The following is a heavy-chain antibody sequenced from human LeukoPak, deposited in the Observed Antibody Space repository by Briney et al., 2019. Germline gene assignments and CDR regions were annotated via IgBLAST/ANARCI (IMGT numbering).Heavy chain of an antibody. D-gene: IGHD3-3*01. V-gene: IGHV1-2*02. Sequence: GASVKVSCKASGYTFTGYYMHWVRQAPGQGLEWMGWINPNSGGTNYAQKFQGRVTMTRDTSISTAYMELSRLRSEDTAVYYCATSLALGRVWSGYYIDNDYWGQGTLVTVSS. CDR1: GYTFTGYY. CDR3: ATSLALGRVWSGYYIDNDY. J-gene: IGHJ4*02. CDR2: INPNSGGT.